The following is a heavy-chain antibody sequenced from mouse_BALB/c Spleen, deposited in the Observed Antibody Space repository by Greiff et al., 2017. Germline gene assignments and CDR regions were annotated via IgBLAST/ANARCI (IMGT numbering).Heavy chain of an antibody. CDR3: ARHWDYGSSYWYFDV. Sequence: EVKVVESGGGLVQPGGSLKLSCAASGFTFSSYTMSWVRQTPEKRLEWVAYISNGGGSTYYPDTVKGRFTISRDNAKNTLYLQMSSLKSEDTAMYYCARHWDYGSSYWYFDVWGAGTTVTVSS. J-gene: IGHJ1*01. D-gene: IGHD1-1*01. CDR1: GFTFSSYT. CDR2: ISNGGGST. V-gene: IGHV5-12-2*01.